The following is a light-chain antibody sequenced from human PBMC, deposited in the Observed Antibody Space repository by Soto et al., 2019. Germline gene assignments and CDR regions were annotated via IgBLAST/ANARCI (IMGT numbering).Light chain of an antibody. Sequence: DIPMTQSPSSLSASVGDRVTITCRASQSISSYLNWYQQKPGKAPKLLIYAASNLQSGVPSRFSGSGSGTDFTLTISSLQPEDFATDYCQQSYSTPRTFGQGTKVEIK. CDR1: QSISSY. V-gene: IGKV1-39*01. CDR2: AAS. J-gene: IGKJ1*01. CDR3: QQSYSTPRT.